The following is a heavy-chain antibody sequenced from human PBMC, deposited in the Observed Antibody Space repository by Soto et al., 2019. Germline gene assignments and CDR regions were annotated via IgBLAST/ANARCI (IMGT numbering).Heavy chain of an antibody. Sequence: QVQLVQSGAEVKKPGSSVKVSCKASGGTFSRYAISWVRQAPGQGLEWMGGIIPIFGTANYAQKFQGRVTIAADESTSTAYMELSSLRSDDTAVYYCASPAAGTGSYYYGMDVWGQGTTVTVSS. V-gene: IGHV1-69*12. J-gene: IGHJ6*02. CDR1: GGTFSRYA. D-gene: IGHD6-13*01. CDR3: ASPAAGTGSYYYGMDV. CDR2: IIPIFGTA.